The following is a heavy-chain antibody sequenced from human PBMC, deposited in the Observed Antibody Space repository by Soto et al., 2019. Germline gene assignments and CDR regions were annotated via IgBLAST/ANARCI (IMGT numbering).Heavy chain of an antibody. D-gene: IGHD2-15*01. Sequence: EVQLVESGGGLVQPGGSLRLSCTASGFIVSETYMNWVRQAPGKGLEWVSVISNRGDTHYADSVRGRFSLSRDIADNTLHLPMNNLRVEDTAVYYCAREPRYCRGGSCSITGDPFDIWGQGTMVTVSS. CDR2: ISNRGDT. J-gene: IGHJ3*02. CDR1: GFIVSETY. CDR3: AREPRYCRGGSCSITGDPFDI. V-gene: IGHV3-66*01.